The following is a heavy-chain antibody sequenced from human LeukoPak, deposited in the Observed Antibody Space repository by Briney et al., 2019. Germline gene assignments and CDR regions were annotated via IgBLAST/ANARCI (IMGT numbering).Heavy chain of an antibody. CDR1: GFTFTSSD. CDR3: AAEGTYYYGSGSQNWFDP. V-gene: IGHV1-58*01. CDR2: IVVGRGNT. J-gene: IGHJ5*02. D-gene: IGHD3-10*01. Sequence: GASVKVSCKASGFTFTSSDVQWVRQARGQRLEWIGWIVVGRGNTNYAQKFQERVTITRDMSTSTAYMELSSLRSEDTAVYYCAAEGTYYYGSGSQNWFDPWGQGTLVTVSS.